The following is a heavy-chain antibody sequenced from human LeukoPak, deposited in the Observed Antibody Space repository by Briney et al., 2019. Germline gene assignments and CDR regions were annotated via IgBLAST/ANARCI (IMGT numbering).Heavy chain of an antibody. Sequence: GGSLRLSCAASGFTFDDYTMHWVRQAPGKGLEWVSGISWNSGNIGYADSVKGRFTISRDNAKNSLYLQMNSLRAEDMALYYCAKGSYYDILTAVSFDYWGQGTLVTVSS. CDR1: GFTFDDYT. CDR3: AKGSYYDILTAVSFDY. V-gene: IGHV3-9*03. CDR2: ISWNSGNI. D-gene: IGHD3-9*01. J-gene: IGHJ4*02.